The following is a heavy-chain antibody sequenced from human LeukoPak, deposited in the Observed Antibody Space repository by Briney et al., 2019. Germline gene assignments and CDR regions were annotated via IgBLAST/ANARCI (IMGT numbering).Heavy chain of an antibody. CDR3: ASGGADSGSLFDY. V-gene: IGHV4-30-4*01. CDR2: IYYSGSTTGSTT. D-gene: IGHD5-12*01. Sequence: SETLSLTCTVSGGSISSGDHYWSWVRQPPGKGLEWIGYIYYSGSTTGSTTYYNPSLKSRITVSVDTAKNQFSLKLRSVTAADTGVYYCASGGADSGSLFDYWGQGTLVTVSS. CDR1: GGSISSGDHY. J-gene: IGHJ4*02.